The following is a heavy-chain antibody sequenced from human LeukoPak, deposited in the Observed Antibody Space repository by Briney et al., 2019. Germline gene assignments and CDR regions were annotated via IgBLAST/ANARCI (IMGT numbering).Heavy chain of an antibody. CDR3: TRLRHSNTDYYYYYGMDV. D-gene: IGHD2/OR15-2a*01. V-gene: IGHV3-73*01. J-gene: IGHJ6*02. CDR2: IRSTTDT. Sequence: GGSLRLSCEASGFTFSGSAMHWVRQASGKGLEWVGRIRSTTDTAYAASVKGRFTISRDDSKNTAYLQMNSLKTEDTAVYYCTRLRHSNTDYYYYYGMDVWGQGTTVTVSS. CDR1: GFTFSGSA.